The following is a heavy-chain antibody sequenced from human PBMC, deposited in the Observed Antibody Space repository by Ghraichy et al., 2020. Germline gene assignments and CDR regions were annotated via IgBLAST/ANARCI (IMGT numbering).Heavy chain of an antibody. CDR3: ARDLGYSSSSVADY. J-gene: IGHJ4*02. CDR1: GFTVSSNY. D-gene: IGHD6-6*01. Sequence: GSLRLSCAASGFTVSSNYMSWVRQAPGKGLEWVSVIYSGGSTYYADSVKGRFTISRDNSKNTLYLQMNSLRAEDTAVYYCARDLGYSSSSVADYWGQGTLVTVSS. CDR2: IYSGGST. V-gene: IGHV3-53*01.